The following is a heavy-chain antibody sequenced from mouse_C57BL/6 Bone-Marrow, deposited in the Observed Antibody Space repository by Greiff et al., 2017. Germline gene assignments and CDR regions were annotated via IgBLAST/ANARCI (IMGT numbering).Heavy chain of an antibody. CDR3: ARDADTGSSYWYLDV. CDR2: SRNKANDSTT. Sequence: DVMLVESGGGLVQSGRSLRLSCATSGFTFSDFYMEWVRQAPGKGLEWIAASRNKANDSTTAYSASVKGRFIVSRDTSQSILYLQMNALIAEDTAIYYCARDADTGSSYWYLDVWGTGTAVTVSS. J-gene: IGHJ1*03. CDR1: GFTFSDFY. V-gene: IGHV7-1*01. D-gene: IGHD1-1*01.